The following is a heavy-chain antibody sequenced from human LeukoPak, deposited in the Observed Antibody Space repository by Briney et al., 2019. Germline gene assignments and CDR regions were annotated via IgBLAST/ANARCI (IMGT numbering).Heavy chain of an antibody. CDR3: ARVLRGPDSFDI. CDR2: IYAGGST. Sequence: GGSLRLSCAASGFTVSSSYMSWVRQAPGKGLEWVSVIYAGGSTYYADSVKGRFTISRDNSKNTLYLQMNSLRAEDTAVYYCARVLRGPDSFDIWGQGTMVTVSS. CDR1: GFTVSSSY. J-gene: IGHJ3*02. V-gene: IGHV3-53*01.